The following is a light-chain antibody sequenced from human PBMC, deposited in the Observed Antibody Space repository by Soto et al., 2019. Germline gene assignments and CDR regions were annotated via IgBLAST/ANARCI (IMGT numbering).Light chain of an antibody. Sequence: EIVLTQSPVILSLSPGERATLSCRASQSVSSYLAWYQQKPGQAPRLLIYDASNRATGIPARFSGSGSGTDFTLTISSLEPEDFAVYYCQQRSKWPLTFGGGTKVENK. V-gene: IGKV3-11*01. J-gene: IGKJ4*01. CDR1: QSVSSY. CDR3: QQRSKWPLT. CDR2: DAS.